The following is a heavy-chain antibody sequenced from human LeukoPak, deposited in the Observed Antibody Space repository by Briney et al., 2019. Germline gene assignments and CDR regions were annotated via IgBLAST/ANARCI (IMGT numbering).Heavy chain of an antibody. D-gene: IGHD6-19*01. Sequence: GESLKISCQGSGTSFSTYWIGWVRQLPGKGLEYMGIIYPGDFDTRYSPSFEGQVTISADKSISTAYLQWSSLKASDTAIYYCATWGSTGWFDYWGQGTLVTVSS. J-gene: IGHJ4*02. V-gene: IGHV5-51*01. CDR1: GTSFSTYW. CDR3: ATWGSTGWFDY. CDR2: IYPGDFDT.